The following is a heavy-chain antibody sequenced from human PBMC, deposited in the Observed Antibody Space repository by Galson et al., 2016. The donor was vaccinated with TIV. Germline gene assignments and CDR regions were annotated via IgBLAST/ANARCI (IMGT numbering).Heavy chain of an antibody. D-gene: IGHD3-10*01. CDR1: GDSISSGDYY. V-gene: IGHV4-30-4*01. Sequence: TLSLTCSVSGDSISSGDYYWSWIRRPPGKGLEWIGCIHSSGTSDYKASLKSRLSMSLDTSKSHFSLNLNSVTAADTAVYYCARAPIRGVRGVILFDFWGQGALVAVSS. CDR2: IHSSGTS. J-gene: IGHJ4*02. CDR3: ARAPIRGVRGVILFDF.